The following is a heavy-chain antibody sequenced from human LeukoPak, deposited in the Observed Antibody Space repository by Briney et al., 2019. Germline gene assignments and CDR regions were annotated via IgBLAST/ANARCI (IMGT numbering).Heavy chain of an antibody. Sequence: PGGSLRLSCAASGFTFSSYGMHWVRQAPGKGLEWVAFIRYDGSNKYYADSVKGRFTISRDNSKNTLYLQMNSLRAEDTAVYYCAKGAVGYGSGSPSAFDYWGQGTLVTVSS. CDR2: IRYDGSNK. D-gene: IGHD3-10*01. CDR3: AKGAVGYGSGSPSAFDY. V-gene: IGHV3-30*02. J-gene: IGHJ4*02. CDR1: GFTFSSYG.